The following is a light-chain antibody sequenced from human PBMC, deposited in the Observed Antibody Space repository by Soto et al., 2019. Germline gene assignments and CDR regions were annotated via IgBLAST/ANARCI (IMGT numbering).Light chain of an antibody. CDR3: QQYGSSPWT. Sequence: EIVLAQSPGSLSLSPGGRATLSSRASQSVSSSYLAWYQQKPGQAPRLLIYGASSRATGIPDRFSGSGSGTDFTLTISRLEPEDFAVYYCQQYGSSPWTFGQGTKVDIK. V-gene: IGKV3-20*01. CDR2: GAS. CDR1: QSVSSSY. J-gene: IGKJ1*01.